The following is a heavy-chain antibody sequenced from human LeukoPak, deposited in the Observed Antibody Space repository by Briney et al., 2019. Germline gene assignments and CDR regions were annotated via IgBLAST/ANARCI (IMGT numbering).Heavy chain of an antibody. J-gene: IGHJ4*02. CDR2: ITSSGVTI. CDR1: GFTFSSYE. D-gene: IGHD5-24*01. Sequence: GGSLRLSCAASGFTFSSYEMNWVRQAPGKGLEWVSYITSSGVTIYYAYSLEGRFTISRDNAKNSLYLQLNSLRAEDTAVYYCARAKMATGGGTFDYWGQGTLVTVSS. V-gene: IGHV3-48*03. CDR3: ARAKMATGGGTFDY.